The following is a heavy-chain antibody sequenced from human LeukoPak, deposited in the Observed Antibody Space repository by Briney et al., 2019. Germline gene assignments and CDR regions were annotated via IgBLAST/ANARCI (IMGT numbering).Heavy chain of an antibody. D-gene: IGHD6-19*01. Sequence: PGGSLRLSCSASGFTFSSSAMHWVRQAPGKGLEYVLGISSNGGSTYYADSVKGRLTISRDNSKNTLYLQMDSLRAEDTAVYYCATQEGYDSGWYYFDYWGQGTLVTVSS. CDR2: ISSNGGST. CDR1: GFTFSSSA. J-gene: IGHJ4*02. CDR3: ATQEGYDSGWYYFDY. V-gene: IGHV3-64*04.